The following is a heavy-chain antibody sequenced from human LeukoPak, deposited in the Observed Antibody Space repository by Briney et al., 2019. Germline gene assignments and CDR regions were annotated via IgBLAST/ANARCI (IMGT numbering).Heavy chain of an antibody. CDR2: IYYNGST. CDR1: GGSISSGDYY. J-gene: IGHJ6*02. Sequence: SETLSLTCTVSGGSISSGDYYWSWIRQPPGKGLEWIGYIYYNGSTYYNPSLKSRVTISVDTSKNQFSLKLSSVTAADTAVYYCAREDYGSRGGMDVWGQGTTVTVSS. CDR3: AREDYGSRGGMDV. V-gene: IGHV4-30-4*01. D-gene: IGHD4-17*01.